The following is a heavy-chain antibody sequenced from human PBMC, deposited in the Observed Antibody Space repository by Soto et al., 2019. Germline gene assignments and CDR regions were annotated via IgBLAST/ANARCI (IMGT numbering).Heavy chain of an antibody. D-gene: IGHD2-2*01. J-gene: IGHJ4*02. CDR1: GFTFSSYA. CDR3: AKDMLGYCSSTSCTDY. CDR2: ISGSGGST. V-gene: IGHV3-23*01. Sequence: GGSLRLSCAASGFTFSSYAMSWVRQAPGKGLEWVSAISGSGGSTYYADSVKGRFTISRDNSKNTLYLQMNSLRAEDTAVYYCAKDMLGYCSSTSCTDYWGQGTLVTVSS.